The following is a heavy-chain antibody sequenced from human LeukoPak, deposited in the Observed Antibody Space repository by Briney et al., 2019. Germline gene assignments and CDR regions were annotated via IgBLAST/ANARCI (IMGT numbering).Heavy chain of an antibody. J-gene: IGHJ4*02. Sequence: SETLSLTCTVSGGSISSGGYYWSWIRQPPGKGLEWIGYIYHSGSTYYNPSLKSRVTISVDRSRNQFSLKLSSVTAADTAVYYCASVPVVPAAIGSEFDYWGQGTLVTVSS. D-gene: IGHD2-2*01. CDR3: ASVPVVPAAIGSEFDY. CDR2: IYHSGST. CDR1: GGSISSGGYY. V-gene: IGHV4-30-2*01.